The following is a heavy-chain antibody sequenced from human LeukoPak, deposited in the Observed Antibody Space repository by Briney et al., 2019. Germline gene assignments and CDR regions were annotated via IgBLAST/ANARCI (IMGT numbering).Heavy chain of an antibody. CDR2: IYYSGST. J-gene: IGHJ6*02. V-gene: IGHV4-31*03. D-gene: IGHD3-3*01. CDR1: GGSISSGGYY. Sequence: SETLSLTCTVSGGSISSGGYYWSWIRQHPGKGLEWIGYIYYSGSTYYNPSLKSRVTISVDTSKNQFSLKLSSVTAADTAVYYCARDPPRDFGVATYGMDVWGQGTTVTVSS. CDR3: ARDPPRDFGVATYGMDV.